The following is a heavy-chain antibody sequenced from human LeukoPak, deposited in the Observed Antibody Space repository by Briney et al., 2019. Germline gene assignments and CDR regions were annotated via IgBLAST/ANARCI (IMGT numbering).Heavy chain of an antibody. CDR3: ARAGVDTAMGNFDL. CDR2: INHSGST. CDR1: GGSFSGYY. D-gene: IGHD5-18*01. V-gene: IGHV4-34*01. Sequence: PSETLSLTCAVYGGSFSGYYWSWIRQPPGKGLEWIGEINHSGSTNYNPSLKSRVTISVDTSKNQFSLKLSSVTAADTAVYYCARAGVDTAMGNFDLWGRGTLVTVSS. J-gene: IGHJ2*01.